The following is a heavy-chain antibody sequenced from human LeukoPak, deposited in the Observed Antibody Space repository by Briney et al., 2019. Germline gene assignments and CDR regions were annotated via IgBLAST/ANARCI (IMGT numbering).Heavy chain of an antibody. CDR2: INSRSSSI. V-gene: IGHV3-21*01. CDR1: GITFSAYS. J-gene: IGHJ6*04. CDR3: ARGPTMRMDV. D-gene: IGHD3-22*01. Sequence: PGGSLRLSCAASGITFSAYSLNWIRQAPGKGLEWVSSINSRSSSIYYADSVKGRFTISRDNAKNSLYLQMNSLRAEDTAVYYCARGPTMRMDVWGKGTTVTVSS.